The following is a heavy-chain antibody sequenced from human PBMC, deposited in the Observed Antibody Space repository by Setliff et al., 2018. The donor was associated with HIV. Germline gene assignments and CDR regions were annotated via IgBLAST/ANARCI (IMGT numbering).Heavy chain of an antibody. D-gene: IGHD3-22*01. CDR2: MSPSGST. Sequence: SETLSLTCSVSGGSISSSYWTWIRQPAGMGLEWIGRMSPSGSTSYNPSLRSRLTMSIDTSKNQFSVNLSSVTAADTAVYYCARGMDYYDTSGYYQYYFDYWGQGTLVTVSS. V-gene: IGHV4-4*07. CDR1: GGSISSSY. CDR3: ARGMDYYDTSGYYQYYFDY. J-gene: IGHJ4*02.